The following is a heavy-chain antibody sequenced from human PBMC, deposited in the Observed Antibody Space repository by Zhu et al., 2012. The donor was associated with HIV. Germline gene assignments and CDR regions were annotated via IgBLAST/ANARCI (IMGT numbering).Heavy chain of an antibody. CDR2: IYHSGST. Sequence: QVRLQKSGPGLVKPSETLSLTCTVSGYSISSGYYWGWIRQPPGKGLEWIGSIYHSGSTYYNPSLKSRVTISVDTSKNQFSLKLSSVTAADTAVYYCARDTYYYGFGDDFDYWGQGNPGHRLL. CDR3: ARDTYYYGFGDDFDY. D-gene: IGHD3-10*01. J-gene: IGHJ4*02. CDR1: GYSISSGYY. V-gene: IGHV4-38-2*02.